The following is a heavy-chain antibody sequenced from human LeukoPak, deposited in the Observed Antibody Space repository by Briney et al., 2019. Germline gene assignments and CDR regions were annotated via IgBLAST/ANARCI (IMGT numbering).Heavy chain of an antibody. CDR1: GYTFTSYD. CDR2: MNPNSGNT. Sequence: GASVKVSCKASGYTFTSYDINWVRQATGQGLEWMGWMNPNSGNTGYAQKFQGRVTITRNTSISTAYMELSSLRSEDTAVYYCARGLAAAGKRYYYYYYMDVWGKGTTVTVSS. D-gene: IGHD6-13*01. V-gene: IGHV1-8*03. CDR3: ARGLAAAGKRYYYYYYMDV. J-gene: IGHJ6*03.